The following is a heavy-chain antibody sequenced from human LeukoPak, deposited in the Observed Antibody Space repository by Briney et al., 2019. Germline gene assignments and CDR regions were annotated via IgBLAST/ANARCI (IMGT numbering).Heavy chain of an antibody. CDR2: IETSGST. CDR1: GGSISSYY. CDR3: ARGRPQYSYGYSYGYYYYGMDV. Sequence: SETLSLTCSVSGGSISSYYWTWIRQPAGKGLEWIGRIETSGSTRYNPSLKSRVTISVDTSKNQFSLKLSSVTAADTAVYYCARGRPQYSYGYSYGYYYYGMDVWGQGTTVTVSS. V-gene: IGHV4-4*07. D-gene: IGHD5-18*01. J-gene: IGHJ6*02.